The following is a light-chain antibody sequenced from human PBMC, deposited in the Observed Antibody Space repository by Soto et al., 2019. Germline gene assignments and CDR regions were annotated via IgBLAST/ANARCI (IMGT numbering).Light chain of an antibody. V-gene: IGKV1-39*01. CDR3: QKYNSATLT. J-gene: IGKJ4*01. CDR1: QSIRTY. Sequence: DIQMTQSPSSLSASVGDRATITCRPSQSIRTYLNWYQQTRGQAPKIXILVASTLQSGVPSRFSGSGAGTDFTLTISSLQHEDVATYYCQKYNSATLTFGGGTKVDIK. CDR2: VAS.